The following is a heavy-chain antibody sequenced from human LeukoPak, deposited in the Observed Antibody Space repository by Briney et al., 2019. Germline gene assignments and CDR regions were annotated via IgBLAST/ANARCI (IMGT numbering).Heavy chain of an antibody. CDR1: GFTFSSYG. D-gene: IGHD2-15*01. CDR2: ISYDGSNK. Sequence: PGGSLRPSCAASGFTFSSYGMHWVRQAPGKGLEWVAVISYDGSNKYYADSVKGRFTISRDNSKNTLYLQMNSLRAEDTAVYYCATRAYCSGGSCSYYFDYWGQGTLVTVSS. CDR3: ATRAYCSGGSCSYYFDY. V-gene: IGHV3-30*03. J-gene: IGHJ4*02.